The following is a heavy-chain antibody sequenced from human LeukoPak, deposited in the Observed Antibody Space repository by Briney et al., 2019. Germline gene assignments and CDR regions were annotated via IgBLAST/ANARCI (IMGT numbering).Heavy chain of an antibody. CDR3: TGYDIPYTFEF. CDR2: ITHSGNT. CDR1: GDSISRGTW. J-gene: IGHJ4*02. D-gene: IGHD2-2*01. Sequence: SETLSLTCAVSGDSISRGTWWTWVRQSPGKGLQWIGDITHSGNTNYNPSLRSRLTISLDKSRNQFSLKLNSVTAADTAVYYCTGYDIPYTFEFWGQGTLVTVSS. V-gene: IGHV4-4*02.